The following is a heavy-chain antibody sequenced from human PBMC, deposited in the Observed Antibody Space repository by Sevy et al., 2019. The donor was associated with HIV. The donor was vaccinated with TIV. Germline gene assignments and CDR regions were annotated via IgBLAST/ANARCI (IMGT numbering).Heavy chain of an antibody. Sequence: GGSLRLSCAASGFTFSSYAMSWVRQAPEKGLEWVSSFTGSGTNTFYADSVKGRFTISRDNSKNTLYLQMNSLRAEDTAVYYCAKDSILVAGHFDYWDQGTLVTVSS. V-gene: IGHV3-23*01. J-gene: IGHJ4*02. CDR1: GFTFSSYA. D-gene: IGHD6-19*01. CDR3: AKDSILVAGHFDY. CDR2: FTGSGTNT.